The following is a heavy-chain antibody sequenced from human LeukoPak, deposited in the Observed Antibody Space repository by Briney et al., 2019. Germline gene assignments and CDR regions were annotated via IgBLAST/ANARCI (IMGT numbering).Heavy chain of an antibody. J-gene: IGHJ3*02. V-gene: IGHV3-21*01. CDR2: ISSSSSYI. CDR1: GFTFSSYS. D-gene: IGHD2-2*01. Sequence: GGSLRLSCAASGFTFSSYSMNWVRQAPGKGLEWVSSISSSSSYIYYADSVKGQFTISRDNAKNSLYLQMNSLRAEDTAVYYCARDYGGLSRDAFDIWGQGTMVTVSS. CDR3: ARDYGGLSRDAFDI.